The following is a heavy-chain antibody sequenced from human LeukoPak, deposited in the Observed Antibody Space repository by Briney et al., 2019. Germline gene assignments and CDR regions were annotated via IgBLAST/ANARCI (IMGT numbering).Heavy chain of an antibody. CDR3: ARRNPDSTGYYTVDV. V-gene: IGHV3-23*01. CDR2: IRCSGSST. Sequence: GGSLRLACAASAFTFGSLAMGWVRQGPGKGLEWVSGIRCSGSSTKYAVYGKGRFTISRDNAKTTLYLQRSSLRAEDTAVYYCARRNPDSTGYYTVDVWGQGTLVTVSS. D-gene: IGHD3-22*01. J-gene: IGHJ4*02. CDR1: AFTFGSLA.